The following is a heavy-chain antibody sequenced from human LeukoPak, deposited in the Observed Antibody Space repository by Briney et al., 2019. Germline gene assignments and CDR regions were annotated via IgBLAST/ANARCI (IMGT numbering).Heavy chain of an antibody. J-gene: IGHJ2*01. CDR2: IYGRGST. V-gene: IGHV3-66*04. CDR3: ARPGGNQPNDYWYFDL. D-gene: IGHD4-23*01. Sequence: GGSLRLSCEVSGFSVSSSFLTWVRQAPGKGLEWVSVIYGRGSTYYADSVRGRFTISRDSSRNTLLLQMNSLRGEDTALYYCARPGGNQPNDYWYFDLWGQGTLVTVSS. CDR1: GFSVSSSF.